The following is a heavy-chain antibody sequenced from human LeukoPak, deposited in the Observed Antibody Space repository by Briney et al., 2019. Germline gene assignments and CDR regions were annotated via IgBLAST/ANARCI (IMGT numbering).Heavy chain of an antibody. Sequence: SGGSLRLSCAASGFTFSSYAMHWVRQAPGKGLEWVAVISYDGSNKYYADSVKGRFTISRDNSKNTLYLQMNSLRAEDTAVYYCARDPRGSSSSYFDYWGQGTLVTVSS. J-gene: IGHJ4*02. CDR3: ARDPRGSSSSYFDY. CDR2: ISYDGSNK. V-gene: IGHV3-30*04. D-gene: IGHD6-13*01. CDR1: GFTFSSYA.